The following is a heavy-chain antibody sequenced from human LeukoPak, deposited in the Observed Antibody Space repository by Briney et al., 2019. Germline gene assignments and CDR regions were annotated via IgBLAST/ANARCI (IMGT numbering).Heavy chain of an antibody. J-gene: IGHJ5*02. Sequence: GGSLRLSCAASGFIFSNYWMTWVRQAPGKGLEWVANIKQDGSEKYYVDSVRGRFTISRDNAKSSLYLQMNSLRAEDTATYYCAREISSWYRTEGRFDPWGQGTPVTVPS. CDR2: IKQDGSEK. V-gene: IGHV3-7*01. CDR1: GFIFSNYW. CDR3: AREISSWYRTEGRFDP. D-gene: IGHD6-13*01.